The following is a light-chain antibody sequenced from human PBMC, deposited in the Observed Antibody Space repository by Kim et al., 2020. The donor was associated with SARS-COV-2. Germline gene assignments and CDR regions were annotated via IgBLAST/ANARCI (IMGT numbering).Light chain of an antibody. J-gene: IGLJ2*01. CDR1: NIGDYR. CDR3: QVWHTGGDRVV. CDR2: YDT. V-gene: IGLV3-21*01. Sequence: SYELTQPASVSVAPGQTARITCGGDNIGDYRVHWYQQKPGQAPLLVIYYDTDRPSGIPERFSGPNSGTTVTLTISSVEAGDEADYYCQVWHTGGDRVVFGGGTQLTVL.